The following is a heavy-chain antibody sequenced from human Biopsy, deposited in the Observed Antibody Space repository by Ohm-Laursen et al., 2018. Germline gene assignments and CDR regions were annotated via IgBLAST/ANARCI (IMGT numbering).Heavy chain of an antibody. J-gene: IGHJ4*02. CDR1: GGSLKNYY. Sequence: TLSLTCTVSGGSLKNYYWSWIRQPAGKGLEWIGRLYTSGDTNYNPSLKSRVSVSEDTSRRQFSLRLTSVTAADTAVYYCATGPKRLTGTSYFESWGRGILVTVSS. CDR3: ATGPKRLTGTSYFES. CDR2: LYTSGDT. D-gene: IGHD1-7*01. V-gene: IGHV4-4*07.